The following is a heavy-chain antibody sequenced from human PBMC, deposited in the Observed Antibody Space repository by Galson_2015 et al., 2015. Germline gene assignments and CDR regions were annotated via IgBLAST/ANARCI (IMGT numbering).Heavy chain of an antibody. D-gene: IGHD6-19*01. CDR3: ARAGVPSSSEWSVDV. V-gene: IGHV3-7*03. Sequence: SLRLSCAASGFTFSSYWMSWVRQAPGKGLEWVANIKQDGSEKYYVDSVKGRFTISRDNAKNSLYLQMNSLRAEDTAVYYCARAGVPSSSEWSVDVWGKGTTVTVSS. CDR2: IKQDGSEK. CDR1: GFTFSSYW. J-gene: IGHJ6*04.